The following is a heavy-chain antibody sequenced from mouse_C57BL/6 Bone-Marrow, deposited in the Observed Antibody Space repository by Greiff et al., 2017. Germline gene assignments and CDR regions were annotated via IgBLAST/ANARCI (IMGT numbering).Heavy chain of an antibody. D-gene: IGHD2-5*01. J-gene: IGHJ3*01. CDR1: GYTFTSYG. CDR2: IYPRSGNT. Sequence: VKLQQSGAELARPGASVKLSCKASGYTFTSYGISWVKQRTGQGLEWIGEIYPRSGNTYYNEKFKGKATLTADKSSSTAYMELRSLTSEDSAVYFCARVGYSNFAYWGQGTLVTVSA. V-gene: IGHV1-81*01. CDR3: ARVGYSNFAY.